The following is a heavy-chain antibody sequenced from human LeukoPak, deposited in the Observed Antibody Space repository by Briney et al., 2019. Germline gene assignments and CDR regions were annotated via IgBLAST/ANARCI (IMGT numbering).Heavy chain of an antibody. J-gene: IGHJ4*02. V-gene: IGHV3-23*01. D-gene: IGHD1-26*01. CDR1: GFSFTSYA. Sequence: SGGSLRLSCAASGFSFTSYAMSWVRQAPGKGLEWVSGINGGGDKTYYRDSVKGRITISRDNSKNTRYLQMNSLRAEDTAIYYCAKSRGSTLFDSWGQGTLVTVSS. CDR2: INGGGDKT. CDR3: AKSRGSTLFDS.